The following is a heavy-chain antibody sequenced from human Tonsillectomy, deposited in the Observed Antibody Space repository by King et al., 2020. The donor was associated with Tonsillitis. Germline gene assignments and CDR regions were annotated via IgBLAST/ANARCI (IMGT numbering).Heavy chain of an antibody. V-gene: IGHV4-59*13. CDR1: GDSIRSNY. D-gene: IGHD6-19*01. CDR2: ISDSDNT. Sequence: VQLQESGPGLVKPSETLSLTCTVFGDSIRSNYWSWMRQPPGKGLEWIGYISDSDNTNYNPSLKSRVTISVDTSKNQFSLKLNSATTADTAIYYCARGGGWLVFDYWGQGTLVRVSS. CDR3: ARGGGWLVFDY. J-gene: IGHJ4*02.